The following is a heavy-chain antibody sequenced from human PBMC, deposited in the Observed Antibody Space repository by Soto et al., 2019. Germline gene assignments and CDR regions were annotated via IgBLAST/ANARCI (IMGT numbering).Heavy chain of an antibody. CDR3: ARIKLVAQKYFDL. CDR1: GVTFSNYY. V-gene: IGHV3-72*01. CDR2: SKNKDNWYSI. Sequence: PGGSLRLSCAASGVTFSNYYMDWVRQVPGKGLEWVGRSKNKDNWYSIDYAASVKGRFTISREDSKNSLYLQKNRLKTEDAAVYYCARIKLVAQKYFDLWGRGTLVTVSS. D-gene: IGHD2-2*01. J-gene: IGHJ2*01.